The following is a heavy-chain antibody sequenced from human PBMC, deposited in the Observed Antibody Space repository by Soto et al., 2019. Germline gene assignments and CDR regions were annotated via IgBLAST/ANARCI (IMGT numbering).Heavy chain of an antibody. J-gene: IGHJ4*02. CDR3: ASTAVVPGGLSIYYFDY. CDR1: GGSFSGYY. V-gene: IGHV4-34*01. D-gene: IGHD2-2*01. CDR2: INHSGST. Sequence: QVQLQQWGAGLLKPSETLSLTCAVYGGSFSGYYWSWIRQPPGKGLEWIGEINHSGSTNYNPSLNSRVTISVDTSKNHFSLKLSSVTAADTAVYYCASTAVVPGGLSIYYFDYWGQGTLVTVSS.